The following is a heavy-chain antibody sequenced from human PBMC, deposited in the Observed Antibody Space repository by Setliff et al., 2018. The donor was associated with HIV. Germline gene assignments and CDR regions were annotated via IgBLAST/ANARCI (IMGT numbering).Heavy chain of an antibody. CDR1: GYSFVSYG. CDR3: ARDVFAYYYGSGSFIDY. Sequence: ASGKVSCKTSGYSFVSYGISWVRQAPGQGLEWMGWISTYNGNTNYAQNLQGRVTMTTDTSTSTAYMELRSLTSDDTAVYYCARDVFAYYYGSGSFIDYWGQGTLVTVSS. J-gene: IGHJ4*02. CDR2: ISTYNGNT. D-gene: IGHD3-10*01. V-gene: IGHV1-18*01.